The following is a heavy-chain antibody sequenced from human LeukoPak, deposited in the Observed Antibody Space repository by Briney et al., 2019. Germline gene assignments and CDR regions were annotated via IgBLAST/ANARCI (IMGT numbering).Heavy chain of an antibody. J-gene: IGHJ4*02. Sequence: SETLSLTCTVSGGSLSSGGYYWSWIRQPPGKGLEWIGYIYHSGSTYYNPSLKSRVTISVDRSKNQFSLKLSSVTAADTAVYYCARDLPEQHSDYWGQGTLVTVSS. CDR1: GGSLSSGGYY. V-gene: IGHV4-30-2*01. D-gene: IGHD6-13*01. CDR3: ARDLPEQHSDY. CDR2: IYHSGST.